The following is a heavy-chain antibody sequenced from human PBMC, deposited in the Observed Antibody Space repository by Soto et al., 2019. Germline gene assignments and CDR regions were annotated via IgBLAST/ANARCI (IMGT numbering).Heavy chain of an antibody. CDR2: IIPIFGTA. CDR3: ARGRIVVVVAATSYGMDV. J-gene: IGHJ6*02. V-gene: IGHV1-69*01. CDR1: GGTFSSYA. D-gene: IGHD2-15*01. Sequence: QVQLVQSGAEVKKPGSSVKVSCKASGGTFSSYAISWVRQAPGQGLEWMGGIIPIFGTANYEQKFQGRVTITADESTSTAYMELSSLRSEDTAVYYCARGRIVVVVAATSYGMDVWGQGTTVTVSS.